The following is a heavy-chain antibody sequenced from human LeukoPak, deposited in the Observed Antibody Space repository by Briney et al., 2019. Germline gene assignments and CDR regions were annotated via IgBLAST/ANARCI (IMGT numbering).Heavy chain of an antibody. D-gene: IGHD1-26*01. CDR2: ISYDGSNK. Sequence: GGSLRLSCAASGFTFSSYAMHWVRQAPGKGLEWVAVISYDGSNKYYADSVKGRFTISRDNSKNTLYLQMNSLRAEDTAVYYCAKVDSGSYAYYFDYWGQGTLVTVSS. J-gene: IGHJ4*02. V-gene: IGHV3-30-3*01. CDR1: GFTFSSYA. CDR3: AKVDSGSYAYYFDY.